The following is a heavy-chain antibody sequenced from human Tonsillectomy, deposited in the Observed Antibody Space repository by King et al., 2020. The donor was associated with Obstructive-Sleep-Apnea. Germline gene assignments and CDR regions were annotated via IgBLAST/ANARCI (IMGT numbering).Heavy chain of an antibody. CDR2: IRNKAYGGTT. J-gene: IGHJ6*02. D-gene: IGHD3-22*01. CDR1: GFPFGDYS. CDR3: TRGIDYYDSSGYPYYCYYGMDV. Sequence: QLVQSGGGLVQPGRSLRLSCTASGFPFGDYSMSWFRQAPGKGLEWVGFIRNKAYGGTTEYAASVKGRFTISRDDSKSIAYLQMNSLKTEDTAVYYCTRGIDYYDSSGYPYYCYYGMDVWGQGTTVTVSS. V-gene: IGHV3-49*03.